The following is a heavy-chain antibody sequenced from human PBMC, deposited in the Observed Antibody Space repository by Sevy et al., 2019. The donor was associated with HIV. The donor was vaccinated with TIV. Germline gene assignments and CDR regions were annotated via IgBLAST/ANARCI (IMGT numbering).Heavy chain of an antibody. CDR3: AKESKVYVFWSAEGAFDI. CDR2: ISWNSGSI. Sequence: GGSQRLSCAASGFTFDDYAMHWVRQAPGKGLEWVSGISWNSGSIGYADSVKGRFTISRDNAKNSLYLQMNSLRAEDTALYYCAKESKVYVFWSAEGAFDIWGQGTMVTVSS. J-gene: IGHJ3*02. V-gene: IGHV3-9*01. D-gene: IGHD3-3*01. CDR1: GFTFDDYA.